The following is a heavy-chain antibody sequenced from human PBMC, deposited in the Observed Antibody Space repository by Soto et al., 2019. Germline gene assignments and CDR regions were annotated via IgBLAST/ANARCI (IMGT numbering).Heavy chain of an antibody. V-gene: IGHV1-69*13. CDR2: IIPVFGRP. Sequence: ASVKVSCKSSGGTFSSFCISWVRQAPGQGLEWMGGIIPVFGRPNYAQRFRGRLTITADESTNTSYMELIDLTSEDTAVYYCAREASGYDFWGQGTQVTVSS. CDR1: GGTFSSFC. CDR3: AREASGYDF. J-gene: IGHJ1*01. D-gene: IGHD5-12*01.